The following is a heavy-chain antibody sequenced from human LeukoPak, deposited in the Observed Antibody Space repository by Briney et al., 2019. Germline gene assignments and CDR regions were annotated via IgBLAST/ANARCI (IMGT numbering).Heavy chain of an antibody. CDR1: GFTFDGYA. CDR2: ITWNSDNI. D-gene: IGHD3-16*01. J-gene: IGHJ6*03. Sequence: SLRLSCGASGFTFDGYAMHWVRQAPGKGLEWVSGITWNSDNIEYADSVKGRFTISRDNAKNSLYLQMNSLRAEDMALYYCAKGGGGRLIYYYYMAVWGKGTTVTVSS. CDR3: AKGGGGRLIYYYYMAV. V-gene: IGHV3-9*03.